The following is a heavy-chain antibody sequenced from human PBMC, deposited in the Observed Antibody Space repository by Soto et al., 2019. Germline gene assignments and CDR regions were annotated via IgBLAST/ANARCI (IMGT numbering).Heavy chain of an antibody. J-gene: IGHJ4*02. CDR1: GGSISSGGYS. CDR3: ARDGGGNFDY. D-gene: IGHD3-16*01. V-gene: IGHV4-31*11. Sequence: NPSETLSLTCAVSGGSISSGGYSWSWIRQPPGKGLEWIGYIYYSGSTYYNPSLKSRVTISVDTSKNQFSLKLSSVTAADTAVYYCARDGGGNFDYWGQGTLVTVSS. CDR2: IYYSGST.